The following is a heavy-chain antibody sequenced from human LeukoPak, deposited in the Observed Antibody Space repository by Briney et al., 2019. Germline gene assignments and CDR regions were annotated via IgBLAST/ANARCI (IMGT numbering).Heavy chain of an antibody. V-gene: IGHV3-48*02. D-gene: IGHD6-19*01. J-gene: IGHJ4*02. CDR1: GFTFSSYS. CDR2: ISSSSSTI. Sequence: GGSLRLSCAVSGFTFSSYSMNWVRQAPGKGLEWVSYISSSSSTIYYADSVKGRFTISRDNAKNSLYLQMNSLRDEDTAVYYCARERKAVAGTYSQWGQGTLVTVSS. CDR3: ARERKAVAGTYSQ.